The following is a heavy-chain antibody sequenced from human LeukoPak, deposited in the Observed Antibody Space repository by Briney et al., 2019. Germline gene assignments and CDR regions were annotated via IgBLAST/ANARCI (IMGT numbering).Heavy chain of an antibody. Sequence: SETLSLACTVSGGAITNYYWSWIRQPAGKGLEWIGRIYSSGSTNYNPSLKSRVTISVDTSKNQFSLKLNSVTAADTAVYYCMRHVGGSYEFDYWGQGTLVTVSS. CDR1: GGAITNYY. J-gene: IGHJ4*02. CDR2: IYSSGST. CDR3: MRHVGGSYEFDY. D-gene: IGHD1-26*01. V-gene: IGHV4-4*07.